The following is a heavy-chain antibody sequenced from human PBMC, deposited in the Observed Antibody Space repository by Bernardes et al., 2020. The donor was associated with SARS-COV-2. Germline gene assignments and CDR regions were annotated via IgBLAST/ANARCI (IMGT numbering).Heavy chain of an antibody. CDR3: AKDSGIAVAGTKNWFDP. J-gene: IGHJ5*02. V-gene: IGHV3-30*18. D-gene: IGHD6-13*01. CDR2: TSYDGKNK. Sequence: GGSLRLSCAASGFTFSRYGMHWVRQAPGKGLEWVAVTSYDGKNKYHADSVKGRFTISRDNSNNTVYLQMNSLRAEDTAVYYCAKDSGIAVAGTKNWFDPWGQGTLVTVSS. CDR1: GFTFSRYG.